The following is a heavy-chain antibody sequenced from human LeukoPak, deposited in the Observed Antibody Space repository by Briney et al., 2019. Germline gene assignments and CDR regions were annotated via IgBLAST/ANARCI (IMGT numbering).Heavy chain of an antibody. CDR2: IRYDGSNK. D-gene: IGHD3-10*01. CDR3: AKVEVSVVRGVIDFGY. J-gene: IGHJ4*02. Sequence: GGSLRLSCAASGFTFSSYGMHWARQAPGKGLEWVAFIRYDGSNKYYADSVKGRFTISRDNSKNTLYLQMNSLRAEDTAVYYCAKVEVSVVRGVIDFGYWGQGTLVTVSS. V-gene: IGHV3-30*02. CDR1: GFTFSSYG.